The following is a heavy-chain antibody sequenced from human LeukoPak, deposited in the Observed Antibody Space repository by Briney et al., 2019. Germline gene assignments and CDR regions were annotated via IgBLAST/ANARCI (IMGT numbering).Heavy chain of an antibody. CDR2: IYHSGST. D-gene: IGHD6-13*01. J-gene: IGHJ5*02. V-gene: IGHV4-30-2*01. CDR1: GGSISSGGYY. Sequence: SETLSLTCTVSGGSISSGGYYWSWLRQPPGKGLEWLGYIYHSGSTYYNPSLKSRVTISVDRSKNQFSLKLSSVTAADTAVYYCAREVAAAGTVDWFDPWGQGTLVTVSS. CDR3: AREVAAAGTVDWFDP.